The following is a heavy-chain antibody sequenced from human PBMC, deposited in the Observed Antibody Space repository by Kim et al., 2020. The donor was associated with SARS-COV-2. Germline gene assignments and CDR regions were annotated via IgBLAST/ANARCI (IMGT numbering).Heavy chain of an antibody. CDR2: IKSDGTDT. Sequence: GGSLRLSCAASGFTFSNYWMHWVRQAPGKGLVWVSRIKSDGTDTSYVDSVKGRFTISRDNAKNTLNLQMNSLRVEDTAVYYCARGAPMTATNPLDYWGQG. CDR3: ARGAPMTATNPLDY. J-gene: IGHJ4*02. V-gene: IGHV3-74*01. D-gene: IGHD2-21*02. CDR1: GFTFSNYW.